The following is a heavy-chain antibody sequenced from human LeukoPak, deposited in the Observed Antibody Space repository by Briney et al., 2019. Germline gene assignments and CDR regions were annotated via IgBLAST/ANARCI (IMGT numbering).Heavy chain of an antibody. CDR3: AKDTTMKGY. Sequence: GGSLRLSCAASGFTFDDYGMSWVRQAPGKGLEWVSAISGSGGNTYYADSVKGRFTISRDNSKNTLFLQMNNLRAEDTAVYYCAKDTTMKGYWGQGTLVTVSS. CDR2: ISGSGGNT. J-gene: IGHJ4*02. D-gene: IGHD5-18*01. V-gene: IGHV3-23*01. CDR1: GFTFDDYG.